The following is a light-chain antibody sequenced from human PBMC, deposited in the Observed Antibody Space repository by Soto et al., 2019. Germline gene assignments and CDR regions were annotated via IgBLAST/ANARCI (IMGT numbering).Light chain of an antibody. J-gene: IGLJ2*01. CDR3: CSYAGSYSVV. CDR1: SSDVGSYKF. Sequence: QSALTQPPSASGSPGQSVTISCTGTSSDVGSYKFVSWYQQHPGKAPKLMMYEVSKRPSGVPDRFSGSKSGNTASLTISGLQAEDEADYYCCSYAGSYSVVFGGGTKLTVL. V-gene: IGLV2-8*01. CDR2: EVS.